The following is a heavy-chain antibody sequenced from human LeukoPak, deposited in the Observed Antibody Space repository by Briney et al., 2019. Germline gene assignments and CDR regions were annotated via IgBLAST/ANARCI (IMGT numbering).Heavy chain of an antibody. CDR2: IYTSGST. J-gene: IGHJ6*03. V-gene: IGHV4-4*07. D-gene: IGHD6-13*01. CDR1: GGSISSYY. CDR3: ARDLGQQLVYYYYYMDV. Sequence: SETLSLTCTVSGGSISSYYWSWIRQPAGKGLEWIGRIYTSGSTNYNPSLKSRVTMSVDTSKNQFPLKLSSVTAADTAVYYCARDLGQQLVYYYYYMDVWGKGTTVTVSS.